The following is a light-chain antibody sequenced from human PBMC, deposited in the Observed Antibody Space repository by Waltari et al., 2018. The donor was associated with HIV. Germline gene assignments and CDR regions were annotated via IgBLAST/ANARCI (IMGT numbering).Light chain of an antibody. V-gene: IGLV1-44*01. CDR3: AAWDDSLNGGWM. CDR1: SSNIGANT. J-gene: IGLJ3*02. Sequence: QSVLTQPPSASGTPGQRVTISCSGSSSNIGANTVNWYLRLPVWAHKRLIFSDIRRPSGVPARFSGSKSGTSAYRAISGLQPDDEAEYYCAAWDDSLNGGWMFGGGTKLAVL. CDR2: SDI.